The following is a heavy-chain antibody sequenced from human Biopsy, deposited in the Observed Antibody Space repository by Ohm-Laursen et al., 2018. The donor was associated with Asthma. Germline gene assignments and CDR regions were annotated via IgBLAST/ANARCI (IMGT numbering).Heavy chain of an antibody. D-gene: IGHD6-13*01. CDR3: VRGSSSWHHGPFHYYYGLDV. Sequence: TLSLTCSLSSGSGGYMRSGNYYWGWIRQPPGKGLEWIGSIYYSGTTYYNPPLESRVTVPADTSKNQFSLKLTSVTAADTAVYYCVRGSSSWHHGPFHYYYGLDVWGQGTTATVSS. J-gene: IGHJ6*02. V-gene: IGHV4-39*01. CDR2: IYYSGTT. CDR1: SGSGGYMRSGNYY.